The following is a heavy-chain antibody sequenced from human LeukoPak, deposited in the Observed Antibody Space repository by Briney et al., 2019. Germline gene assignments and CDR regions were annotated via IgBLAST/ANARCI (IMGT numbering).Heavy chain of an antibody. CDR3: AREDSGWDQGDFDY. J-gene: IGHJ4*02. CDR2: IYYSGST. V-gene: IGHV4-39*02. Sequence: SETLSLTCTVSGGSISSSSYYWGWIRQPPGKGLEWIGSIYYSGSTYYNPSPKSRVTISVDTSKNQFSLKLSSVTAADTAVYYCAREDSGWDQGDFDYWGQGTLVTVSS. CDR1: GGSISSSSYY. D-gene: IGHD1-26*01.